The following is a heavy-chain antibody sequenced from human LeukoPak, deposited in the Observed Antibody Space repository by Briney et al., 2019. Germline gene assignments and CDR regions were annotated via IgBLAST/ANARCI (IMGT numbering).Heavy chain of an antibody. CDR3: ARDRTTVTTGEYYYYYYGMDV. CDR2: IYSGGST. Sequence: GGSLRLSCAASGFTFSSYAMSWVRQAPGKGLEWVSVIYSGGSTYYADSVKGRFTISRDNSKNTLYLQMNSLRAEDTAVYYCARDRTTVTTGEYYYYYYGMDVWGQGTTVTVSS. V-gene: IGHV3-53*01. D-gene: IGHD4-17*01. CDR1: GFTFSSYA. J-gene: IGHJ6*02.